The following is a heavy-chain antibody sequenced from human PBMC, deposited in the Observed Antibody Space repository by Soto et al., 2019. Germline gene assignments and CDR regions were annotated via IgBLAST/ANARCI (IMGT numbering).Heavy chain of an antibody. Sequence: PGGSLRLSCAASGFTFSSYGMHWVRQAPGKGLEWVAVIWYDGSNKYYADSVKGRFTISRDNSKNTLYLQMNSLRAEDTAVYYCARDLPYYDILTGAGDAFDIWGQGTMVTVSS. CDR1: GFTFSSYG. J-gene: IGHJ3*02. CDR3: ARDLPYYDILTGAGDAFDI. D-gene: IGHD3-9*01. V-gene: IGHV3-33*01. CDR2: IWYDGSNK.